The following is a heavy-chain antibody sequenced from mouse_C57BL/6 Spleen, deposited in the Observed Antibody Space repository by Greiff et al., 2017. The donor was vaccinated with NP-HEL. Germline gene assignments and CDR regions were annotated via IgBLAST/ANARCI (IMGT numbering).Heavy chain of an antibody. CDR1: GYAFSSYW. CDR2: IYPGDGDT. Sequence: QVQLQQSGAELVKPGASVKISCKASGYAFSSYWMNWVKQRPGKGLEWIGQIYPGDGDTNYNGKFKGKATLTADKSSSTAYMQLSILTSEDSAVYFCARWGISTTVVQYDFDYWGQGTTLTVSS. V-gene: IGHV1-80*01. J-gene: IGHJ2*01. D-gene: IGHD1-1*01. CDR3: ARWGISTTVVQYDFDY.